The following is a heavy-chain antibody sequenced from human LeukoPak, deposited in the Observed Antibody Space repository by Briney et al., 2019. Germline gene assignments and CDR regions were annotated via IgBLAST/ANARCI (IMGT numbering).Heavy chain of an antibody. Sequence: SVKVSCKASGGTFSSYAISWVRQAPGQGLEWMGGIIPIFGTANYAQKFQGRVTITADESTSTAYMELSSLRSEDTAVYYCARASASASSGWYRRRAEYFQHWGQGTLVSVSS. CDR3: ARASASASSGWYRRRAEYFQH. V-gene: IGHV1-69*01. J-gene: IGHJ1*01. D-gene: IGHD6-19*01. CDR1: GGTFSSYA. CDR2: IIPIFGTA.